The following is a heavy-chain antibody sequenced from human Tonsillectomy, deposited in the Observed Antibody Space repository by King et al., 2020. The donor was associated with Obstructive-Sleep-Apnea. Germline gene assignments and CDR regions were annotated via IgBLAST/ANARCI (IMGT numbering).Heavy chain of an antibody. CDR2: IGNNGGTT. J-gene: IGHJ4*02. V-gene: IGHV3-64D*06. D-gene: IGHD3-10*01. Sequence: VQLVESGGGLVQPGGSLRLSCSASGFTFSSYDMHWVRQTPGKGLEYISTIGNNGGTTSYAGSVKGRFTISRDNSKNTLYLHMTNLRPEETAVYYCVKEGNYYGSGSYGGNWGQGTLVTVSS. CDR3: VKEGNYYGSGSYGGN. CDR1: GFTFSSYD.